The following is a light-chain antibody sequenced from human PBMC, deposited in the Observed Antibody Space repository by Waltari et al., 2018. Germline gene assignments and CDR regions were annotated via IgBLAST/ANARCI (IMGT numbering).Light chain of an antibody. CDR1: QSLRHSNGYNY. V-gene: IGKV2-28*01. CDR3: MQALETPGT. CDR2: LGS. Sequence: DIVMTQSPVSLPVTPGEPASISCRSSQSLRHSNGYNYLDWYLQKPGQSPELLIYLGSNRAFGVPDRFSGSGSGTEFTLTISRVETDDVGIYYCMQALETPGTFGGGTRVEIK. J-gene: IGKJ4*01.